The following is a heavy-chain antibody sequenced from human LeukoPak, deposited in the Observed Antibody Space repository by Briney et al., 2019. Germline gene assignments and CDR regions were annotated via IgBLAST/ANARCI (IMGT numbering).Heavy chain of an antibody. Sequence: GGSLRLSCAASGFTFSSYSMNWVRQAPGKGPEWVSSISSSSSYIYYADSVKGRFTISRDNAKNSLYLQMNSLRAEDTAVYYCASRYSSGWYFIYWGQGTLVTVSS. CDR1: GFTFSSYS. V-gene: IGHV3-21*01. J-gene: IGHJ4*02. CDR3: ASRYSSGWYFIY. CDR2: ISSSSSYI. D-gene: IGHD6-19*01.